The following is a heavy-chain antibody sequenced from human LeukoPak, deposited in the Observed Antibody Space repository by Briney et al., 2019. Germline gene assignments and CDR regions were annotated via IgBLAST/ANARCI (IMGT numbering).Heavy chain of an antibody. CDR1: GYTFNSSY. CDR3: ARDHSGLVGYSSGWYTY. Sequence: GASVKVSCKASGYTFNSSYMHWVRQAPGQGLGWMGIINPSDDSTRYAQKFQGRVTMTKDTSTNTVYMHLSSLSSDDTAVYYCARDHSGLVGYSSGWYTYWGQGTLVTVSS. J-gene: IGHJ4*02. CDR2: INPSDDST. V-gene: IGHV1-46*02. D-gene: IGHD6-19*01.